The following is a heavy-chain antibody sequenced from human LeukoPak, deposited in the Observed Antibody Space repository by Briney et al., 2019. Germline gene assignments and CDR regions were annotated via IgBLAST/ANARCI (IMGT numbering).Heavy chain of an antibody. J-gene: IGHJ6*02. V-gene: IGHV6-1*01. Sequence: GRTXXXSKCYNEYVESVKIRVTVYSDTSKNQFSLQLRSVTPEDTAVYYCARGVTTDTLGYDYHGMDVWGQGTTVTVSS. D-gene: IGHD4-11*01. CDR2: TXXXSKCYN. CDR3: ARGVTTDTLGYDYHGMDV.